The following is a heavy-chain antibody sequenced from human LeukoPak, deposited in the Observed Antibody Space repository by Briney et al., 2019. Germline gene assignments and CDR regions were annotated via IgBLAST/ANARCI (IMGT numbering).Heavy chain of an antibody. CDR3: ARKINYYGSGSHNYYYYYYMDV. V-gene: IGHV1-69*06. D-gene: IGHD3-10*01. CDR2: IIPIFGTA. CDR1: GGTFSSYA. Sequence: SVTVSCKASGGTFSSYAISWVRQAPGQGLEWMGGIIPIFGTANYAQKLQGRVTITADKSTSTAYMELSSLRSEDTAVYYCARKINYYGSGSHNYYYYYYMDVWGKGTTVTVSS. J-gene: IGHJ6*03.